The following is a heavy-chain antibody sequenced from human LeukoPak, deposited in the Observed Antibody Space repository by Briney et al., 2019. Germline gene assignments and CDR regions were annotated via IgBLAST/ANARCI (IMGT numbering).Heavy chain of an antibody. CDR3: ARDLAYYCDSSGYYSLFDY. CDR1: GGSISSYY. D-gene: IGHD3-22*01. CDR2: IYTSGST. Sequence: SETLSLTCTVSGGSISSYYWSWIRQPAGKGLEWIGRIYTSGSTNYNPSLKSRVTMSVDTSKNQFSLKLSSVTAADTAVYYCARDLAYYCDSSGYYSLFDYWGQGTLVTVSS. V-gene: IGHV4-4*07. J-gene: IGHJ4*02.